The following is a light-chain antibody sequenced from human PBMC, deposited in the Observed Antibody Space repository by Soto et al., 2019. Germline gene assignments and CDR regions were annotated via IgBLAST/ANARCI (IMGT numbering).Light chain of an antibody. Sequence: QSVLTLTPSVSGAPGQRVTISCTGRSSNIGAGYDVHWYQHLPGTAPKLLIYGTTNRPSGVPDRFSGSKSGISASLAITGLQDEDEADYYCHSYDSSMSASVFGAGTKVTVL. V-gene: IGLV1-40*01. J-gene: IGLJ1*01. CDR1: SSNIGAGYD. CDR3: HSYDSSMSASV. CDR2: GTT.